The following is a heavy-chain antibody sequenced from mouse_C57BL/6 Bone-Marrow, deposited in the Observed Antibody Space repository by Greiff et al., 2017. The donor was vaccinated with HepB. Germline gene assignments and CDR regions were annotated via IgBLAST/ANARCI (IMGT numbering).Heavy chain of an antibody. CDR3: VYYDYDGYAMDY. Sequence: LVESGAELVKPGASVKISCKASGYAFSSYWMNWVKQRPGKGLEWIGQIYPGDGDTNYNGKFKGKATLTADKSSSTAYMQLSSLTSEDSAVYFCVYYDYDGYAMDYWGQGTSVTVSS. CDR2: IYPGDGDT. V-gene: IGHV1-80*01. CDR1: GYAFSSYW. D-gene: IGHD2-4*01. J-gene: IGHJ4*01.